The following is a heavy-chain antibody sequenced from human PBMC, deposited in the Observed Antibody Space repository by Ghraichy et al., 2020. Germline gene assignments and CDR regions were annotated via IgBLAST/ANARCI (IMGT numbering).Heavy chain of an antibody. CDR3: VKDHYYDSSGYYIPNGIDY. J-gene: IGHJ4*02. V-gene: IGHV3-30*18. CDR2: ISYDGSNK. CDR1: GFTFSSYG. Sequence: GGSLRLSCAASGFTFSSYGMHWVRQAPGKGLEWVAVISYDGSNKYYADSVKGRFTISRDNSKNTLYLQMNSLRAEDTAVYYCVKDHYYDSSGYYIPNGIDYWGQGTLVTVSS. D-gene: IGHD3-22*01.